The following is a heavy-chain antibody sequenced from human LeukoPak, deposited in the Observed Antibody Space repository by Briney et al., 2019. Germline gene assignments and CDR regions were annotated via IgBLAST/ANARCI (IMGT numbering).Heavy chain of an antibody. CDR2: INHSGST. CDR1: GGSFSGYY. V-gene: IGHV4-34*01. Sequence: SETLSLTCAVYGGSFSGYYWSWIRQPPGKGLEWIGEINHSGSTNYNPSLKGRVTISVDTSKNQFSLKLSSVTAADTAVYYCARGLTGESGSYLTWFDPWGQGTLVTVSS. D-gene: IGHD1-26*01. CDR3: ARGLTGESGSYLTWFDP. J-gene: IGHJ5*02.